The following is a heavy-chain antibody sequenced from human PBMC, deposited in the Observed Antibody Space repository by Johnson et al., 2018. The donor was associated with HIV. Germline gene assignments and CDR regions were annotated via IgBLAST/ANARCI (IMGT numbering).Heavy chain of an antibody. J-gene: IGHJ3*02. CDR2: IYSGGST. CDR1: GFTFSNYA. CDR3: ARGGVVHDGFDI. Sequence: VQLVESGGGLVQPGGSLRLSCAASGFTFSNYAMHWVRQAPGKGLEWVSVIYSGGSTQYADSVKGRFAISRDNSKNTLYLQMNTLRAEDTAVYYCARGGVVHDGFDIWGQGTLVTVSS. D-gene: IGHD2-8*01. V-gene: IGHV3-66*02.